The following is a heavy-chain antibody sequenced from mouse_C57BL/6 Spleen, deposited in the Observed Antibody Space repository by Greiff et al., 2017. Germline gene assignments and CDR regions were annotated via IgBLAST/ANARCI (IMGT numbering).Heavy chain of an antibody. CDR2: IDPSDSET. CDR3: ARGGNSAMDY. CDR1: GYTFTSYW. V-gene: IGHV1-52*01. D-gene: IGHD1-1*02. Sequence: QVHVKQPGAELVRPGSSVKLSCKASGYTFTSYWMHWVKQRPIQGLEWIGNIDPSDSETHYNQKFKDKATLTVDKSSSTAYMQLSSLTSEDSAVYYCARGGNSAMDYWGQGTSVTVSS. J-gene: IGHJ4*01.